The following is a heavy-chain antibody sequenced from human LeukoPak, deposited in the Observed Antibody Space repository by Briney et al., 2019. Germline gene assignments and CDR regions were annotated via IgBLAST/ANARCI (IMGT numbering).Heavy chain of an antibody. CDR1: GFTFSSDA. J-gene: IGHJ4*02. Sequence: GGSLRLSCAASGFTFSSDARGWLRQAPQKGLEWVSGISVTGDITYYADSVKGRFAIARDNSRTTLYLQLNSLTADDTAVYYCAKSHITRYPLQYYFDLWGQGAQVIVSS. D-gene: IGHD2-21*01. CDR3: AKSHITRYPLQYYFDL. CDR2: ISVTGDIT. V-gene: IGHV3-23*01.